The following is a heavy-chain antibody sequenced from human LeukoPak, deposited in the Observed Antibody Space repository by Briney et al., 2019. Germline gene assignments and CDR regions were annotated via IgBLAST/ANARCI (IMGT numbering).Heavy chain of an antibody. J-gene: IGHJ4*02. D-gene: IGHD2-21*02. CDR1: GYTFKIYA. Sequence: ASVKVSCKASGYTFKIYAMNWVRQAPGQGLEWMGWIDPHTGNPTYAQGFTGRFVFSVDASVSTAYLQISSLKADDTAVYYCVRDYCGGDCHFDYWGQGTLVTVSS. V-gene: IGHV7-4-1*02. CDR3: VRDYCGGDCHFDY. CDR2: IDPHTGNP.